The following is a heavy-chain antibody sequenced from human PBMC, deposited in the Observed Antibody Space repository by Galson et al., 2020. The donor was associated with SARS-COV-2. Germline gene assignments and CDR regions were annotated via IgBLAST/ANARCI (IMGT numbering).Heavy chain of an antibody. CDR2: IYSEGSST. V-gene: IGHV3-74*01. D-gene: IGHD3-16*01. CDR1: GFTFSSYW. CDR3: VRDKLGEKLERDY. J-gene: IGHJ4*02. Sequence: GGSLRLSCAASGFTFSSYWMHWVRQAPGKGLVWVSRIYSEGSSTSYADSVKGRFTISGDNAKNTLYLQMNSLRADDTAVYYCVRDKLGEKLERDYWGQGTLVTVSS.